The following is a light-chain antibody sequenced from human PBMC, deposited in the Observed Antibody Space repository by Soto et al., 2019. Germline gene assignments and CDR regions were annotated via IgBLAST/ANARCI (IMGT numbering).Light chain of an antibody. CDR1: SSNIGAGYD. J-gene: IGLJ3*02. CDR3: QSYDSSLSGSV. CDR2: SNN. Sequence: QSVLTQPPSVSGAPGQRVTISCTGSSSNIGAGYDVPWYQQLPGTAPKLLIYSNNNRPSGVPDRFSGSKSGTSASLAITGLQAEDEADYYCQSYDSSLSGSVFGGGTKLTVL. V-gene: IGLV1-40*01.